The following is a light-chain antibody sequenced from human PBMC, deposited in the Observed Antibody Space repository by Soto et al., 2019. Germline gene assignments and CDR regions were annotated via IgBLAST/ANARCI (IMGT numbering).Light chain of an antibody. CDR2: EVS. V-gene: IGLV2-8*01. CDR3: SSYAGSNNFV. J-gene: IGLJ1*01. Sequence: QSALTQPPSASGSPGQSVTISCTGTSSDVGGYNYVSWYQQHPGKAPKLMIYEVSKRPSGVPDRFSGSKSGSTASLTVSGLQAEDEADYYCSSYAGSNNFVFGTGTTVTVL. CDR1: SSDVGGYNY.